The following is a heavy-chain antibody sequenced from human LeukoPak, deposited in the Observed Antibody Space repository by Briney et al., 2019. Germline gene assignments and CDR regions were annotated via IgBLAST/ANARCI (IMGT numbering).Heavy chain of an antibody. CDR1: GFTFSSYG. D-gene: IGHD6-19*01. CDR3: ARTQGSSGWPWSYYYYGMDV. CDR2: ISYDGSNK. V-gene: IGHV3-30*03. Sequence: GGSLRLSCAASGFTFSSYGMHWVRQAPGKGLEWVAVISYDGSNKYYADSVKGRFTISRDNSKNTLYLQMNSLRAEDTAVYYCARTQGSSGWPWSYYYYGMDVWGQGTTVTVSS. J-gene: IGHJ6*01.